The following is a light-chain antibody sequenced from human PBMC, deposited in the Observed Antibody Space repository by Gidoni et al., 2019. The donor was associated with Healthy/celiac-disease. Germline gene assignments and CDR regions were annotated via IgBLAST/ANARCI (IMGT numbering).Light chain of an antibody. V-gene: IGKV3-15*01. CDR3: QQYNNWPPLT. Sequence: DIVMTQSPATLSVSPGDRATLSCRASQSVSSNLAWYQQKPGQAPRLLIDGASTRATGIPARFSGSGSGTEFTLTISSLQSEDFAVYYCQQYNNWPPLTFGGGTKVEIK. CDR2: GAS. CDR1: QSVSSN. J-gene: IGKJ4*01.